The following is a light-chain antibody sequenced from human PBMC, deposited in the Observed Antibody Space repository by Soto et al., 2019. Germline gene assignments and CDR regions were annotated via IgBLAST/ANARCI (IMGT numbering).Light chain of an antibody. V-gene: IGLV2-14*01. CDR3: ISYTRTSTYV. Sequence: LTQPASVSGSPGQSITISCTGTSSDVGTYDYVSWYQQYPGKAPKLMIYDVSNRPSGVSNRFSGSKSGNTASLTISGLQAEDEADYYCISYTRTSTYVFGAGTKVTVL. J-gene: IGLJ1*01. CDR1: SSDVGTYDY. CDR2: DVS.